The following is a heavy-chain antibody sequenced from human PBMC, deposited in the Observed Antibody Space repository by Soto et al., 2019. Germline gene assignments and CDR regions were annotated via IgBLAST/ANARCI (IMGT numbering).Heavy chain of an antibody. D-gene: IGHD3-3*01. Sequence: QVQLQESGPGLVKPSQTLSLTCTVSGGSISSGGYYWSWLRQHPGKGLEWIGYIYYSGSTYYNPSLKSQVTISVDTSKNQFSLKLSSVTAADTAVYYCARAGGFLESDNWFDPWGQGTLVTVSS. CDR3: ARAGGFLESDNWFDP. CDR1: GGSISSGGYY. CDR2: IYYSGST. V-gene: IGHV4-31*01. J-gene: IGHJ5*02.